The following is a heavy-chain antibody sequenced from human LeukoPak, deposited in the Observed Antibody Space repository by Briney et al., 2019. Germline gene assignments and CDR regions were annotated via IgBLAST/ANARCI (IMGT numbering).Heavy chain of an antibody. V-gene: IGHV1-46*01. CDR2: INPSGGNI. J-gene: IGHJ4*02. CDR3: ARFAVHRRLLVTGQFGLDY. Sequence: ASVKVSCKASGYTFISYGISWVRQAPGQGLEWMGLINPSGGNIRYAQKFQGRVTMTRDTSTSTVYMELSSLRSEDTAVYYCARFAVHRRLLVTGQFGLDYWGQGTLVTVSS. CDR1: GYTFISYG. D-gene: IGHD3-9*01.